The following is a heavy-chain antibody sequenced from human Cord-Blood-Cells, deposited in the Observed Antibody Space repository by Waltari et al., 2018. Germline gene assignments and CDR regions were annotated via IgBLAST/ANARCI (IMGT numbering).Heavy chain of an antibody. Sequence: QLQLQESGPGLVKPSETLSLTCTVSGGSISSRSYYWGWIRQPPGKGLEWIGSIYYSGSTYYNPSLKSRVTISVDTSKNQFSLKLSSVTAADTAVYYCATYSRGSKGVWGQGTLVTVSS. V-gene: IGHV4-39*01. J-gene: IGHJ4*02. D-gene: IGHD4-4*01. CDR3: ATYSRGSKGV. CDR1: GGSISSRSYY. CDR2: IYYSGST.